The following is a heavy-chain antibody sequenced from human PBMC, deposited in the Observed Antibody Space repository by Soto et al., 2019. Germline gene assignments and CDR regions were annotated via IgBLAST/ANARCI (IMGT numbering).Heavy chain of an antibody. D-gene: IGHD6-13*01. Sequence: QVQLVQSGAEVKKPGSSVKVSCKASGGTFSSYAISWVRQAPGQGLEWMGGIIPIFGTANYAQKFQGRVTITADESTSTAYMELKSLRSEETAVYYCSRAFPQGYISPPADYWGQGTLVTVSS. CDR1: GGTFSSYA. J-gene: IGHJ4*02. CDR2: IIPIFGTA. V-gene: IGHV1-69*01. CDR3: SRAFPQGYISPPADY.